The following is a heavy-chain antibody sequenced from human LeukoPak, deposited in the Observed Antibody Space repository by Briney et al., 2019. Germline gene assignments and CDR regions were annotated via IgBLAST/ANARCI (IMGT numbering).Heavy chain of an antibody. V-gene: IGHV3-30-3*01. CDR2: ISYDGSNK. D-gene: IGHD6-19*01. CDR1: GFTFSSYA. J-gene: IGHJ6*02. Sequence: PGRSLRLSCAASGFTFSSYAMHWVRQAPGKGLEWVAVISYDGSNKYYADSVEGRFTISRDNSKNTLYPQMNSLRAEDTAVYYCAGDLIRYLAVGYYYGMDVWGQGTTVTVSS. CDR3: AGDLIRYLAVGYYYGMDV.